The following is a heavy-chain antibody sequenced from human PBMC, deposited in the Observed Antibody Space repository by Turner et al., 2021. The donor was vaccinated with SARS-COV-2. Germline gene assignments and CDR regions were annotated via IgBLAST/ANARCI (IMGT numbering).Heavy chain of an antibody. J-gene: IGHJ4*02. D-gene: IGHD2-15*01. CDR1: GFTFSSYG. V-gene: IGHV3-30*18. CDR2: ILYDGSNK. Sequence: QVQLVDSGGGLVQPGRSLRLSCAASGFTFSSYGMHWVRQAPGKGLEWVAVILYDGSNKYYADSVKGRFTISRDNSKNTLYLQMNSLRAEDTAVYYCAKTHASYCSGGSCYSGYFDYWGQGTLVTVSS. CDR3: AKTHASYCSGGSCYSGYFDY.